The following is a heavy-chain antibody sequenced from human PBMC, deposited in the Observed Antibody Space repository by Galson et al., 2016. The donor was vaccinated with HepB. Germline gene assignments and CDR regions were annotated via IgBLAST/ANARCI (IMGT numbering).Heavy chain of an antibody. D-gene: IGHD2-2*01. CDR2: IWYDGSNK. J-gene: IGHJ1*01. CDR1: GFTFSSYG. Sequence: SCAASGFTFSSYGMHWVRQAPGKGLEWVAGIWYDGSNKYYADSVKGRFTISRDNSKNTLYLQMNSLRAEDTAVHYCAKGNILQVPAAPYAWGQGALVIVSS. V-gene: IGHV3-33*06. CDR3: AKGNILQVPAAPYA.